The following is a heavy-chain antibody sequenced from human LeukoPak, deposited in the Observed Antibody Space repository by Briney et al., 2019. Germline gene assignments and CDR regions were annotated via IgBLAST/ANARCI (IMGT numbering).Heavy chain of an antibody. J-gene: IGHJ4*02. Sequence: PGGSLRLSCAASGFTFSNYALSWVRQAPGKGLEWVSVISVTGTATYYADSVKGRFTISRDNSMNTMYLQMNSLRAEDTAVYYCARDRAGYSYGTYFDYWGQGTLVTVSS. D-gene: IGHD5-18*01. CDR3: ARDRAGYSYGTYFDY. CDR2: ISVTGTAT. V-gene: IGHV3-23*01. CDR1: GFTFSNYA.